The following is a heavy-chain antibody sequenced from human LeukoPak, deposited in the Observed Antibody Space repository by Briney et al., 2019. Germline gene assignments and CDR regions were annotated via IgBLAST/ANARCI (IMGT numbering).Heavy chain of an antibody. J-gene: IGHJ4*02. CDR1: GFTFSNYE. V-gene: IGHV3-48*03. D-gene: IGHD6-19*01. CDR3: VAGNGWLGDY. Sequence: TGGSLRLSCAASGFTFSNYEMNWVRQAPGKGLEWVSYISSSGSSIYYADSVKGRFTISRDNAKNLLYLQMNSLRAEDTAVYYCVAGNGWLGDYWGQGTLVTVSS. CDR2: ISSSGSSI.